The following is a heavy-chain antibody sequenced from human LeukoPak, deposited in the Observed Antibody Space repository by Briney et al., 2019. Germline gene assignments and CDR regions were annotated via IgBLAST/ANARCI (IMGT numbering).Heavy chain of an antibody. D-gene: IGHD3-10*01. CDR1: DDSITMYY. CDR3: ARPLWFGEHYYFDY. Sequence: SETLSLTCSVSDDSITMYYWSWIRQPPGKGLEWIGEINHSGSTNYNPSLKSRVTISVDTSKNQFSLKLSSVTAADTAVYYCARPLWFGEHYYFDYWGQGTLVTVSS. CDR2: INHSGST. J-gene: IGHJ4*02. V-gene: IGHV4-34*01.